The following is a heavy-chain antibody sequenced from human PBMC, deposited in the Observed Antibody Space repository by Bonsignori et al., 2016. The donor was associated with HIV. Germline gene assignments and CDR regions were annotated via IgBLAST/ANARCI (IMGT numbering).Heavy chain of an antibody. D-gene: IGHD7-27*01. CDR1: GGSISSSSYH. J-gene: IGHJ4*02. CDR2: IYYTGST. Sequence: SETLSLTCTVSGGSISSSSYHWGWIRQPPGKGLEWIASIYYTGSTYYNPSLKSRVTISVDTSKNQFSLKLNSVTAADTAVYYCARGPTGDPVDYWGQGTLVTVSS. V-gene: IGHV4-39*07. CDR3: ARGPTGDPVDY.